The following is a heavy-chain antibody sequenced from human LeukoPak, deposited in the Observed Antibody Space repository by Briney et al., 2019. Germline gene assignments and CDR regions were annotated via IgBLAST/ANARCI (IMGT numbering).Heavy chain of an antibody. J-gene: IGHJ4*02. CDR1: GYTFTSYY. CDR2: INPSGGST. CDR3: ARVPKNYYDSSGYYLDY. V-gene: IGHV1-46*01. D-gene: IGHD3-22*01. Sequence: GASVKVSCKASGYTFTSYYMHWVRQAPGQGLEWMGIINPSGGSTSYAQKFQGRVTMTRDTSTSTVYMELSSLRSEDTAVYYCARVPKNYYDSSGYYLDYWGQGTLVTVSS.